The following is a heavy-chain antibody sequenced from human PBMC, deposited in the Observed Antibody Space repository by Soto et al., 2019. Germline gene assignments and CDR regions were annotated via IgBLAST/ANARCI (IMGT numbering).Heavy chain of an antibody. Sequence: GGSLRLSCAASGFTFSSYSMNWVRQAPGKGLEWVSSISSSSSYIYYADSVKGRFTISRDNAKNSLYLQMNSLRAEDTAVYYCARDSGDIAAAGMSEGVWEKKWDYYYYYGMDVWGQGTTVTVSS. CDR1: GFTFSSYS. D-gene: IGHD6-13*01. CDR2: ISSSSSYI. J-gene: IGHJ6*02. CDR3: ARDSGDIAAAGMSEGVWEKKWDYYYYYGMDV. V-gene: IGHV3-21*01.